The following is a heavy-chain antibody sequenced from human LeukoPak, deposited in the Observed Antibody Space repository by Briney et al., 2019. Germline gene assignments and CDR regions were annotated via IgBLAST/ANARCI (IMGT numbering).Heavy chain of an antibody. CDR2: IGTTGNT. CDR1: GFTFSKND. D-gene: IGHD1-26*01. Sequence: GGSLRLSCAASGFTFSKNDMHWVRQVTGKGLEWVSGIGTTGNTYYADSVRGRFTISRDDAKNSLYLQMNSLRAGDTAVYYCARDWDLAVPGPKAQYGMDVWGQGTTVTVSS. CDR3: ARDWDLAVPGPKAQYGMDV. J-gene: IGHJ6*02. V-gene: IGHV3-13*04.